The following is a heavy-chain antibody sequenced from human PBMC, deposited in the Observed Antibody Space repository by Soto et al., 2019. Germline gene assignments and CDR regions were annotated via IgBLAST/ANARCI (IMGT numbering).Heavy chain of an antibody. CDR1: GGSISSYY. V-gene: IGHV4-59*01. CDR3: ASSIDSSGYPDAFDI. D-gene: IGHD3-22*01. J-gene: IGHJ3*02. CDR2: IYYSGST. Sequence: QVQLQESGPGLVKPSETLSLTCTVSGGSISSYYWSWIRQPPGKGLEWIGYIYYSGSTNYNPYLKSRVTISVDTSKNQFSLKLSSVTAADTAVYYCASSIDSSGYPDAFDIWGQGTMVTVSS.